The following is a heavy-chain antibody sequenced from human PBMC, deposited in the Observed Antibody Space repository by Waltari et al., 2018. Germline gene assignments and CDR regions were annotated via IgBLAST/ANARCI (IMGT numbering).Heavy chain of an antibody. CDR3: ARVGAGATYYYYMDV. CDR2: VSPSFGTA. D-gene: IGHD3-16*01. Sequence: QVQLVQSGAEVKKPGSSVKVSCKASGGTFSSYAISWVRPAHGQGRRWMGGVSPSFGTANYAQKFQGRVTITADKSTSTAYMELSSLRSEDTAVYYCARVGAGATYYYYMDVWGKGTTVTVSS. V-gene: IGHV1-69*14. CDR1: GGTFSSYA. J-gene: IGHJ6*03.